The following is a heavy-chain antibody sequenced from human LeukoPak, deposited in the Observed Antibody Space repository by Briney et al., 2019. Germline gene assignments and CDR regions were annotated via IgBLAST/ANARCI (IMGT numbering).Heavy chain of an antibody. CDR3: ARDLGSEQSPYDAFDI. CDR2: IIPIFGTA. CDR1: GYTFTSYG. V-gene: IGHV1-69*13. Sequence: SVKVSCKASGYTFTSYGISWVRQAPGQGLEWMGGIIPIFGTADYAQKFQGRVTITADESTSTAYMELSSLRSEDTAVYYCARDLGSEQSPYDAFDIWGQGTMVTVSS. D-gene: IGHD3-10*01. J-gene: IGHJ3*02.